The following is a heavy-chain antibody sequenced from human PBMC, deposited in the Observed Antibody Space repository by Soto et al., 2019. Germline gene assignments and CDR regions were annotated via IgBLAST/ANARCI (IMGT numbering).Heavy chain of an antibody. D-gene: IGHD3-22*01. CDR3: ARITMIVVVIDP. CDR1: GFSLSTSGVG. Sequence: QITLKESGPTLVKPTQTLTLTCTFSGFSLSTSGVGVGWIRQPPGKALEWLALIYWDDDKRYSPSLKSRLTITKDTSKNQVVLTMTNTDPVDTATYYCARITMIVVVIDPWGQGTLVTVSS. CDR2: IYWDDDK. V-gene: IGHV2-5*02. J-gene: IGHJ5*02.